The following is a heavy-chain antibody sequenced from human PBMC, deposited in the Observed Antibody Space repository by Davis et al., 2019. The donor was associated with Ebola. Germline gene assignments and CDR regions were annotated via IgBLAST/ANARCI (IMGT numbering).Heavy chain of an antibody. Sequence: AASVKVSCKASGGTFSSYTISWVRQAPGQGLEWMGRIIPILGIANYAQKFQGRVTMTTDTSTSTAYMELRSLRSDDTAVYFCARTSIVGTTTTASDIWGQGTMVTVSS. V-gene: IGHV1-69*02. J-gene: IGHJ3*02. CDR3: ARTSIVGTTTTASDI. CDR1: GGTFSSYT. D-gene: IGHD1-26*01. CDR2: IIPILGIA.